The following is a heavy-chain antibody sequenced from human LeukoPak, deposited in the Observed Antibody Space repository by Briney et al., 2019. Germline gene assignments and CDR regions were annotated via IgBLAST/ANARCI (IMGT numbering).Heavy chain of an antibody. V-gene: IGHV4-59*01. CDR3: AREVVVYNWFDP. D-gene: IGHD3-22*01. J-gene: IGHJ5*02. CDR1: GCSISSYY. CDR2: IYYSRST. Sequence: PSETLSLTCTASGCSISSYYWSWIRQPPGKGLEWIGYIYYSRSTNYNPSLKSRVTISVDTSKNQFSLKLSSVTAADTAVYYCAREVVVYNWFDPWGQGTLVTVSS.